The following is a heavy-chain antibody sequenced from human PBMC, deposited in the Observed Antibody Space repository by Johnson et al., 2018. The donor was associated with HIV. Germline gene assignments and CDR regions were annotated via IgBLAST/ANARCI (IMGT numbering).Heavy chain of an antibody. Sequence: VQLVESGGGVVQPGRSLRLACAASGFTFSTYWMSWVRQAPGKGLEWVANISPAGGAKSYVDSVKGRFTISRDNAKNSRYLQISSLRVEDTGVYLWGIAFRTVGTTDASDIWGQGTMITVSS. J-gene: IGHJ3*02. D-gene: IGHD1/OR15-1a*01. CDR2: ISPAGGAK. CDR3: GIAFRTVGTTDASDI. CDR1: GFTFSTYW. V-gene: IGHV3-7*01.